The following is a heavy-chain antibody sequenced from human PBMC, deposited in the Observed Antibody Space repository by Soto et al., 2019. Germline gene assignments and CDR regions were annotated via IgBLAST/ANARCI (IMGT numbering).Heavy chain of an antibody. Sequence: QITLKESGPTLVKPTQTLTLTCTFSGFSLTTRGVGVGWIRQPPGKALECLALIYWDDDKRYSPSLQSRLSITKDTSKNQVVLTMTNVDPMDTATDYCAHIPNYYQYDWFDPWGQGTLVSVSS. CDR1: GFSLTTRGVG. CDR2: IYWDDDK. J-gene: IGHJ5*02. D-gene: IGHD3-16*01. V-gene: IGHV2-5*02. CDR3: AHIPNYYQYDWFDP.